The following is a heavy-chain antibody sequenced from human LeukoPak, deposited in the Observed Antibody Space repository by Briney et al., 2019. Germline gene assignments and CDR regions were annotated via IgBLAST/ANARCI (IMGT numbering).Heavy chain of an antibody. J-gene: IGHJ6*02. D-gene: IGHD3-3*01. CDR3: ARKRFLEWFPLDV. CDR2: INPNSGGT. CDR1: GYTFTGYY. V-gene: IGHV1-2*02. Sequence: GASVKVSCKASGYTFTGYYMHWVRQAPGQGLEWMGWINPNSGGTNYAQKFQGRVTMTRDTSISTAYMELSRLRSDDTAVYYCARKRFLEWFPLDVWGQGTTVTVSS.